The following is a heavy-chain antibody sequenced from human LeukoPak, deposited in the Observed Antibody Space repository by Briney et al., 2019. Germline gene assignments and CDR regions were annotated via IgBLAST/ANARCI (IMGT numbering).Heavy chain of an antibody. V-gene: IGHV4-59*06. CDR1: GGSISSYY. J-gene: IGHJ6*02. D-gene: IGHD2-15*01. CDR3: ARVVVVVVAATLVNYGMDV. Sequence: SETLSLTCTVSGGSISSYYWSWIRQHPGKGLEWIGYIYYSGSTYYNPSLKSRVTISVDTSKNQFSLKLSSVTAADTAVYYCARVVVVVVAATLVNYGMDVWGQGTTVTVSS. CDR2: IYYSGST.